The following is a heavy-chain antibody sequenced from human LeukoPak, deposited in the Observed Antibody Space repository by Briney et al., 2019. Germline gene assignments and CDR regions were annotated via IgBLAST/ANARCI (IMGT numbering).Heavy chain of an antibody. CDR3: ATSARTYIGSSLDY. V-gene: IGHV3-74*01. D-gene: IGHD2-15*01. Sequence: GGSLRLSCAASGFTFSTYWMHWVRHDPGKGLVWVSRISSDASITSYADPVKGRFTISRDNAKNTLYLQMNSLRAEDTVLYYCATSARTYIGSSLDYWGQGTLVTVSS. J-gene: IGHJ4*02. CDR1: GFTFSTYW. CDR2: ISSDASIT.